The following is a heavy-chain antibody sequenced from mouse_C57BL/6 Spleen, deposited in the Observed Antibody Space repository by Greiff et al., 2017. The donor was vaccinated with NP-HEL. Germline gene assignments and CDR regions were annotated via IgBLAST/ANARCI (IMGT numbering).Heavy chain of an antibody. D-gene: IGHD2-2*01. CDR1: GYTFTSYT. CDR3: ARGGMVTTRWYFDV. Sequence: VKVVESGAELARPGASVKMSCKASGYTFTSYTMHWVKQRPGQGLEWIGYINPSSGYTKYNQKFKDKATLTADKSSSTAYMQLSSLTSEDSAVYYCARGGMVTTRWYFDVWGTGTTVTDSS. V-gene: IGHV1-4*01. J-gene: IGHJ1*03. CDR2: INPSSGYT.